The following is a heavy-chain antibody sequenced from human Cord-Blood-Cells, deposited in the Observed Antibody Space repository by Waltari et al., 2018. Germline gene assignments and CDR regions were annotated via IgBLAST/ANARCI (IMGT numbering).Heavy chain of an antibody. Sequence: QVQLQQWGAGLLKPSETLSLTCAVYGGSFSGYYWSWIRQPPGKGLEWIGEINNSGSTNYNPSLKSRVTISVDTSKNQFSLKLSSVTAADTAVYYCARGPKITIFGVVIKGFDYWGQGTLVTVSS. CDR2: INNSGST. CDR1: GGSFSGYY. D-gene: IGHD3-3*01. J-gene: IGHJ4*02. CDR3: ARGPKITIFGVVIKGFDY. V-gene: IGHV4-34*01.